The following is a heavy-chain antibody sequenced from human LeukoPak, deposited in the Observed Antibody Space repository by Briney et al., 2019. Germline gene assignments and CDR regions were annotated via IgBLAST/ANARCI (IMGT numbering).Heavy chain of an antibody. CDR2: ISSNGGST. CDR3: TLEGSEY. CDR1: GFTFSSYA. V-gene: IGHV3-64D*06. J-gene: IGHJ4*02. Sequence: GGSLRLSCSASGFTFSSYAMHWVRQAPGKGQEYVSAISSNGGSTYYADSVKGRFTISRDNSKNTLYLQMSSLRAEDTAVYYCTLEGSEYWGQGTLVTVSS. D-gene: IGHD3-10*01.